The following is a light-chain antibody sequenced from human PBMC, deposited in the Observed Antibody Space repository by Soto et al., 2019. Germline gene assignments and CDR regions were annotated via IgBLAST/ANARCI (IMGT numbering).Light chain of an antibody. CDR2: GAS. CDR1: QSVSSN. V-gene: IGKV3-15*01. Sequence: EIVLTQSPGTLSLSPGARATLSCRAGQSVSSNLAWYQQKPGQAPRLLIYGASTRATGIPARFSGSGSGTEFTLTISSLQSEDFAVYYCQQYNNWHPWTFGQGTKVDIK. CDR3: QQYNNWHPWT. J-gene: IGKJ1*01.